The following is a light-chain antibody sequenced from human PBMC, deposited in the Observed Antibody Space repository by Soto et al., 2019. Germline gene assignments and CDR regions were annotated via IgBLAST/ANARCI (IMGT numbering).Light chain of an antibody. CDR1: LDISTL. J-gene: IGKJ5*01. V-gene: IGKV1-33*01. CDR3: QQYENLPIT. CDR2: DAS. Sequence: DIQMTQSPSSLSASVGDRVTITCQAGLDISTLLNWYHQKPGKAPKLLIYDASNLEIGVTSRFSGSRSGPDFTVTINNLQHADIATYSSQQYENLPITFGHETRLEIK.